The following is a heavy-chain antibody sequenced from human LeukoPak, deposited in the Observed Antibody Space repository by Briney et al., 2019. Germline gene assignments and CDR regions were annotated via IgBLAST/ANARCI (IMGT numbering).Heavy chain of an antibody. CDR1: GGSISSSSYY. V-gene: IGHV4-39*07. D-gene: IGHD2-21*01. Sequence: SETLSLTCTVSGGSISSSSYYWGWIRQPPGKGLEWIGSIYYSGSTYYNPSLKSRVTISVDTSKNQFSLKLSSVTAADTAVYYCARDHPIDGYFDYWGQGTLVTVSS. CDR2: IYYSGST. J-gene: IGHJ4*02. CDR3: ARDHPIDGYFDY.